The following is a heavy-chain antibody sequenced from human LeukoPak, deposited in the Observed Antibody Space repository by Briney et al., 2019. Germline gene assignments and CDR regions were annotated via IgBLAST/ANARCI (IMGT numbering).Heavy chain of an antibody. CDR2: ISTSSTYI. D-gene: IGHD1-14*01. J-gene: IGHJ6*02. CDR3: ARHEPVITLSSYYYGMDV. Sequence: GGSLRLSCAASGFTFSTYSMNWVRQAPGKGLEWVSSISTSSTYIYYADSVKGRFTISRDNAMNSLYLQMNSLRAEDTAVYYCARHEPVITLSSYYYGMDVWGPGTTVTVSS. V-gene: IGHV3-21*01. CDR1: GFTFSTYS.